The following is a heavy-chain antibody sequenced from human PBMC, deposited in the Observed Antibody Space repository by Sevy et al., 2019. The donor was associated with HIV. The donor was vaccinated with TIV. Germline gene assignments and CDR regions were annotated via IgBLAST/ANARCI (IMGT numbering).Heavy chain of an antibody. V-gene: IGHV4-39*01. Sequence: SETLSLTCTVSGGSISISSYYWGWLRQPSGKGLEWIGSFYYSESTYYNPSLKRRVTISVDTSKNQFSQKLSSVTAAETAVYYSARAFRAVAGSYYFDYWGQGTLVTVSS. CDR1: GGSISISSYY. CDR3: ARAFRAVAGSYYFDY. J-gene: IGHJ4*02. CDR2: FYYSEST. D-gene: IGHD6-19*01.